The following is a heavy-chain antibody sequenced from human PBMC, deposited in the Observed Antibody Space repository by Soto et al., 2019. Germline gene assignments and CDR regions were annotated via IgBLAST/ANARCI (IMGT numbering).Heavy chain of an antibody. D-gene: IGHD2-2*01. CDR3: ASPGPAAIRADGMDV. CDR1: GFTFSSYW. J-gene: IGHJ6*02. Sequence: GGSLRLSCAASGFTFSSYWMHWVRQAPGKGLVWVSRINSDGSSTSYADSVKGRFTISRDNAKNTLYLQMNSLRAEDTAVYYCASPGPAAIRADGMDVWGQGTTVTVSS. V-gene: IGHV3-74*01. CDR2: INSDGSST.